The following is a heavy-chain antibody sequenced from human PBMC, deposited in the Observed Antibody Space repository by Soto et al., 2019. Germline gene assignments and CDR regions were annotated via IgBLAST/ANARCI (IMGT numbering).Heavy chain of an antibody. CDR1: GLTVSDKY. CDR2: IYTSGTT. CDR3: ARDGFGRYDGSGSEAFDI. D-gene: IGHD3-10*01. V-gene: IGHV3-53*01. Sequence: GGSLRLSCAASGLTVSDKYMNWVRQAPGKGLEWVSVIYTSGTTYYADSVKGRFTISRDNFKNTLYLQMNSLRAEDTAMYYCARDGFGRYDGSGSEAFDIWGQGTMVTVSS. J-gene: IGHJ3*02.